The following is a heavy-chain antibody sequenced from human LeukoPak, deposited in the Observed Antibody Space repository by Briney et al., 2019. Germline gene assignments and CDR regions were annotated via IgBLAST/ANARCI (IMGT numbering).Heavy chain of an antibody. V-gene: IGHV4-4*02. CDR3: SRDYIRGFDP. CDR1: GDSISSNYF. Sequence: SETLSLTCAVSGDSISSNYFWIWVRQPPGKGLEWIGEIYHSGSTNYNPSLKSRATISVDKSKNQFSLKLSSVTAADTAAYFCSRDYIRGFDPWGQGTLVTVSS. J-gene: IGHJ5*02. CDR2: IYHSGST.